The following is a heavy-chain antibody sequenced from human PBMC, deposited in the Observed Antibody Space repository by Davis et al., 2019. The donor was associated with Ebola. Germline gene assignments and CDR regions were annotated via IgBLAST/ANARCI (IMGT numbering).Heavy chain of an antibody. CDR1: GFTFSTYA. CDR2: LSATGSHS. CDR3: AKQGSWNYWD. J-gene: IGHJ4*02. V-gene: IGHV3-23*01. D-gene: IGHD6-13*01. Sequence: GESLKISCAASGFTFSTYAMSWVRQAPGKGLEWVSTLSATGSHSYYADSVRGRFTISRDNSKSTLYLQMSSLRDEDTAVYYGAKQGSWNYWDWGQGTLLTVSS.